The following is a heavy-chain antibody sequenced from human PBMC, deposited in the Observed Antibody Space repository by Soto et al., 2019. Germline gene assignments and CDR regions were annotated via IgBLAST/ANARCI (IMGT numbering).Heavy chain of an antibody. Sequence: GGSLRLSCSASGFTFSSYAMHWVRQAPGKGLEYVSAISSNGGSTYYADSVKGRFTISRDNSKNTLYLQMSSLRAEDTAVYYCVAPVAAWDGGLNWFDPWGQGTLVTVSS. D-gene: IGHD6-19*01. J-gene: IGHJ5*02. CDR3: VAPVAAWDGGLNWFDP. V-gene: IGHV3-64D*08. CDR2: ISSNGGST. CDR1: GFTFSSYA.